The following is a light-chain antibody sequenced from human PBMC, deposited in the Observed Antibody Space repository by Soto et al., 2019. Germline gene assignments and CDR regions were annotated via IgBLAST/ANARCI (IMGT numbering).Light chain of an antibody. CDR1: SSNIGNNF. V-gene: IGLV1-47*01. J-gene: IGLJ1*01. CDR2: RNN. Sequence: QSVLTQPPSASGTPGQRVTISCSGGSSNIGNNFVFWYQLLPGTAPKLLIYRNNQRPSGVPDRFSGSKSGTSASLAISALRSEDEADYYCAAWDDSLSGPVFGTGTKVTVL. CDR3: AAWDDSLSGPV.